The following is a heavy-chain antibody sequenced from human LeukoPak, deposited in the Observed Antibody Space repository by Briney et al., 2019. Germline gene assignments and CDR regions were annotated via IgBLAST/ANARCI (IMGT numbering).Heavy chain of an antibody. D-gene: IGHD3-22*01. V-gene: IGHV1-69*06. CDR3: ARDKNYYDSSLDAFDI. Sequence: SVKVSCKASGGTFSSYAISWVRQAPGQGLEWMGGIIPIFGTANYAQKFQGRVTITADKSTSTAYMELSSLRSEDTAVYYCARDKNYYDSSLDAFDIWGQGTMVTVSS. CDR1: GGTFSSYA. CDR2: IIPIFGTA. J-gene: IGHJ3*02.